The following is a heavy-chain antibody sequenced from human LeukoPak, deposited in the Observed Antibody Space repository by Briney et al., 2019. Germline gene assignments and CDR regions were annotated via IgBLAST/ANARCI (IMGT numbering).Heavy chain of an antibody. J-gene: IGHJ4*02. D-gene: IGHD5-12*01. CDR1: GFTFGDYA. V-gene: IGHV3-49*03. Sequence: GGSLRLSXTASGFTFGDYAMSWFRQAPGKGLEWVGFIRSKAYGGTTEYAASVKGRFTISRDDSKSIAYLQMNSLKTEDAAVYYCTRVATIRFPDYWGQGTLVTVSS. CDR2: IRSKAYGGTT. CDR3: TRVATIRFPDY.